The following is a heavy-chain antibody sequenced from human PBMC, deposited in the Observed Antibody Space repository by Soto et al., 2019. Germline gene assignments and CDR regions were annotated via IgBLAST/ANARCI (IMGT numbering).Heavy chain of an antibody. J-gene: IGHJ6*03. Sequence: QVQLQESGPGLVKPSGTLSLTCAVSSGSISSSNWWSWVRQPPGKGLEWIGEIYHSGSTNYNPSLKSRVTISVDKSKNQFSLKLSSVTAADTAVYYCARNGVVVAATGPDYYYYYMDVWGKGTTVTVSS. D-gene: IGHD2-15*01. CDR2: IYHSGST. V-gene: IGHV4-4*02. CDR1: SGSISSSNW. CDR3: ARNGVVVAATGPDYYYYYMDV.